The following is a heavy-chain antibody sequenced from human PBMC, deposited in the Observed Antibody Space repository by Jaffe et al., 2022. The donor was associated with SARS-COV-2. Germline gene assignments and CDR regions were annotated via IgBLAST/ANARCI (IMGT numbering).Heavy chain of an antibody. CDR3: AKVAAAGPDYYYYGMDV. CDR1: GFTFSSYA. V-gene: IGHV3-23*01. J-gene: IGHJ6*02. CDR2: ISGSGGST. Sequence: EVQLLESGGGLVQPGGSLRLSCAASGFTFSSYAMSWVRQAPGKGLEWVSAISGSGGSTYYADSVKGRFTISRDNSKNTLYLQMNSLRAEDTAVYYCAKVAAAGPDYYYYGMDVWGQGTTVTVSS. D-gene: IGHD6-13*01.